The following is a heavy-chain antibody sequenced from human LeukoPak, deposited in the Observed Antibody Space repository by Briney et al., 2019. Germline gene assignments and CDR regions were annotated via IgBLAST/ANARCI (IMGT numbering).Heavy chain of an antibody. CDR2: ITHSGST. J-gene: IGHJ4*02. Sequence: SETLSLTCAVYGGSFSGYYWSWIRQPPGKGLEWIGEITHSGSTNYNPSLKSPVTISLHTSNNQFSLKLCSVTAADTAVYYCARTFRESYYDFWSGYSTLDYWGQGTLVTVSS. CDR3: ARTFRESYYDFWSGYSTLDY. V-gene: IGHV4-34*01. D-gene: IGHD3-3*01. CDR1: GGSFSGYY.